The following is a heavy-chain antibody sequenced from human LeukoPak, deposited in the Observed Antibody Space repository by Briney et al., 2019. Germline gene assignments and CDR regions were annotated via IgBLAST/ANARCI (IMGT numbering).Heavy chain of an antibody. CDR3: ASSDYYDSSALYYYYYMDV. J-gene: IGHJ6*03. D-gene: IGHD3-22*01. CDR1: GGSFSGYY. Sequence: SETLSLTCAVYGGSFSGYYWSWIRQPPGKGLEWIGEINHSGSTNYNPSLKSRVTISVDTSKNQFSLKLSSVTAADTAVYYCASSDYYDSSALYYYYYMDVWGKGTTVTVSS. V-gene: IGHV4-34*01. CDR2: INHSGST.